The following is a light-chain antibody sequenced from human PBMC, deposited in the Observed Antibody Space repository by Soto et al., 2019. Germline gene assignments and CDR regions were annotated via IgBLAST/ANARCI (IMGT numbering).Light chain of an antibody. V-gene: IGKV1-9*01. CDR1: YAISGS. CDR2: DSS. J-gene: IGKJ2*01. Sequence: DIQLTQSPSFLSASVEDRVTISCRASYAISGSLAWYQQEPGKPPKLLIYDSSTLQTGVPLRFTGSGSGRKFTLTISGLQFGDFATYFCQQLSHYPYTFGQGTKLEI. CDR3: QQLSHYPYT.